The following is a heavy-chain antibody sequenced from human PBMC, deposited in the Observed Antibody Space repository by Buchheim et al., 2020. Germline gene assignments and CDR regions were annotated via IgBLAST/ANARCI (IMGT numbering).Heavy chain of an antibody. CDR3: ARRYDSSGNEGPIYTIDI. CDR2: INPVDSKS. CDR1: GYNFSNYW. V-gene: IGHV5-51*01. D-gene: IGHD3-22*01. J-gene: IGHJ3*02. Sequence: EVQLVQSGAEVKKPGESLKISCQGFGYNFSNYWIDWVRQMPGKGLEWMGIINPVDSKSRYGPSFEGQVTMLVDKSIRTAYLQWSSLKASDGAKYYCARRYDSSGNEGPIYTIDIWGQGT.